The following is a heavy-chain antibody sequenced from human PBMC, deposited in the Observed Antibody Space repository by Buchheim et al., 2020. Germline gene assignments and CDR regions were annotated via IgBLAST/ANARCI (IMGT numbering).Heavy chain of an antibody. D-gene: IGHD5-12*01. J-gene: IGHJ6*02. V-gene: IGHV3-74*01. CDR2: IRSDGSET. CDR3: ARGYNFGYNYYYGMDV. Sequence: EEQLVESGGGLVRPGDSLRLSCGASGFLFSTYWMYWVRQVPGKGLVWVSRIRSDGSETNYADSVRGRFAVSRDNARSTLFLQMNSLRVEDTGVYFCARGYNFGYNYYYGMDVWGRGT. CDR1: GFLFSTYW.